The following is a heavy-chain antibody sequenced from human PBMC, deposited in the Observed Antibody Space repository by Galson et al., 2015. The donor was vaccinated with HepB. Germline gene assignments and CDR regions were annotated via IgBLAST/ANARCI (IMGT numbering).Heavy chain of an antibody. CDR1: GDSVSGGNYH. CDR3: ARDRGRRRDGLSRWFDP. CDR2: MYYGGCT. V-gene: IGHV4-61*01. Sequence: ETLSLTCPVSGDSVSGGNYHWSWIRQPPGKGLEWIGYMYYGGCTNYNPSLKSRVSISVDTSKNQFSLRRSSVTAADTAVYYCARDRGRRRDGLSRWFDPWGQGTLVTVSS. D-gene: IGHD5-24*01. J-gene: IGHJ5*02.